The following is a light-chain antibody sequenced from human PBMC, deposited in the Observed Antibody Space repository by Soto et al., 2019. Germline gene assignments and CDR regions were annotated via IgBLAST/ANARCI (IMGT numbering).Light chain of an antibody. CDR2: GAS. CDR1: QSVSSN. CDR3: QHYKNWPRT. J-gene: IGKJ1*01. V-gene: IGKV3-15*01. Sequence: EIVMTQSPATLSVSPGERATLSCRASQSVSSNLAWYQQKPGQAPRLLIYGASTRATGIPARFSGSGSGTEFTLTISTLQSEDFAVYYCQHYKNWPRTFGQGTKVEFK.